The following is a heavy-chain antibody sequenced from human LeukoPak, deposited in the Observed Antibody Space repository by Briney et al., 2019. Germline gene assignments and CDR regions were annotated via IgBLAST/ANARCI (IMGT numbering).Heavy chain of an antibody. V-gene: IGHV4-39*01. CDR2: IYYSGST. CDR3: ARHVLHGYYYDSSGSVVFDY. CDR1: GGSISSSSYY. D-gene: IGHD3-22*01. Sequence: SETLSLTCTVSGGSISSSSYYWGWIRQPPGKGLEWIGSIYYSGSTYYNPSLKSRVTISADTSKNQFSLKLSSVTAADTAVYYCARHVLHGYYYDSSGSVVFDYWGQGTLVTVSS. J-gene: IGHJ4*02.